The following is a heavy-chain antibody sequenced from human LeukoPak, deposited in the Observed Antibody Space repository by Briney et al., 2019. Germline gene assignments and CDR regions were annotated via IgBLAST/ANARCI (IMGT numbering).Heavy chain of an antibody. CDR1: GGSISSYY. V-gene: IGHV4-59*01. CDR2: IYYSGST. CDR3: ARSVEYSSSFFDY. J-gene: IGHJ4*02. Sequence: PSETLSLTCTVSGGSISSYYWSWIRQPPGRGLEWIGYIYYSGSTNYNPSLKSRVTISVDTSRNQFSLKLSSVTAADTAVYYCARSVEYSSSFFDYWGQGTLVTVSS. D-gene: IGHD6-6*01.